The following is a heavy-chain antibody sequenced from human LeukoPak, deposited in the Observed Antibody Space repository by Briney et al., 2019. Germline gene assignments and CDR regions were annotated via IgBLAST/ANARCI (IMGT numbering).Heavy chain of an antibody. J-gene: IGHJ5*02. CDR3: AELHDSSGYYNWFDP. D-gene: IGHD3-22*01. Sequence: SETLSLTCTVSGGSISSSSYYWGWIRQPPGKGLEWIGSIYYSGSTYYNPSLKSRVTISVDTSKNQFSLKLSSVTAADTAVYYCAELHDSSGYYNWFDPWGQGTLVTVSS. V-gene: IGHV4-39*07. CDR2: IYYSGST. CDR1: GGSISSSSYY.